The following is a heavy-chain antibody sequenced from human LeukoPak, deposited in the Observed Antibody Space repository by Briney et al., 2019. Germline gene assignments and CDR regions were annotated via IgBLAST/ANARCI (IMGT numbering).Heavy chain of an antibody. Sequence: SETLSLTCAVSGGSISSGGYSWSWIRQPPGKGLEWIGYIYHSGSTYYNPSLKSRVTISVDTSKNQFSLKLSSVTAADTAVYYCARVPRFWSGYPYYFDYWGQGTLVTVSS. D-gene: IGHD3-3*01. V-gene: IGHV4-30-2*01. CDR1: GGSISSGGYS. J-gene: IGHJ4*02. CDR3: ARVPRFWSGYPYYFDY. CDR2: IYHSGST.